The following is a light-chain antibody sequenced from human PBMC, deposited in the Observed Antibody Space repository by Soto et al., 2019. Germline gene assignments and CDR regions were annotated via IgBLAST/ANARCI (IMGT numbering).Light chain of an antibody. V-gene: IGKV1-5*03. J-gene: IGKJ1*01. CDR3: QQYNIYSPRNP. Sequence: DIQKTQSPSTLSASVGDRVTITCRASQSISSWLAWYQQKPGKAPKLLIYKASYLESGVPSRFSGSGSGTEFTLTISSLQPDDFATYYCQQYNIYSPRNPFGQGTKVEIK. CDR2: KAS. CDR1: QSISSW.